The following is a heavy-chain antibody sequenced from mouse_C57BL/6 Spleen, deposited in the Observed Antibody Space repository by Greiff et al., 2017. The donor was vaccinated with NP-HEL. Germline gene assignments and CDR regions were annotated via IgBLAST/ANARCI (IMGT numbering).Heavy chain of an antibody. D-gene: IGHD2-4*01. Sequence: QVQLQQSGAELVRPGSSVKLSCKASGYTFTSYWMHWVKQRPIQGLEWIGNIDPSDSENHYNQKFKDKATLTVDKSSSTAYMQLSSLTSEDSAVYYCARSGDYDGFAYWGQGTLVTVSA. CDR2: IDPSDSEN. J-gene: IGHJ3*01. V-gene: IGHV1-52*01. CDR1: GYTFTSYW. CDR3: ARSGDYDGFAY.